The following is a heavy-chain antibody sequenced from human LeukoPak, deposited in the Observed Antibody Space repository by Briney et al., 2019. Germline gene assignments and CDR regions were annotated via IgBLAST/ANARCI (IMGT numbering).Heavy chain of an antibody. J-gene: IGHJ4*02. CDR3: ARRITMVRGGYYFDY. Sequence: SETLSLTCTVSGGSISSYYWSWIRQPPGKGLEWIGYIYHSGSTNYNPSLKSRVTISVDTSKNQFSLKLSSVTAADTAVYYCARRITMVRGGYYFDYWGQGTLVTVSS. V-gene: IGHV4-59*08. CDR2: IYHSGST. CDR1: GGSISSYY. D-gene: IGHD3-10*01.